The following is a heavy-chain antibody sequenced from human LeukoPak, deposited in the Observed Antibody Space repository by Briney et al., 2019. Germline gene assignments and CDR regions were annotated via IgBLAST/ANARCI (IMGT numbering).Heavy chain of an antibody. CDR1: GYTFTGYY. V-gene: IGHV1-2*02. CDR3: ARDTSGSYYLIAFDI. Sequence: ASVKVSCKASGYTFTGYYMHWVRQAPGQGLEWMGWINPNSGGTNYAQKFQGRVTMARDTSISTAYMELSRLRSDDTAVYYCARDTSGSYYLIAFDIWGQGTMVTVSS. J-gene: IGHJ3*02. D-gene: IGHD1-26*01. CDR2: INPNSGGT.